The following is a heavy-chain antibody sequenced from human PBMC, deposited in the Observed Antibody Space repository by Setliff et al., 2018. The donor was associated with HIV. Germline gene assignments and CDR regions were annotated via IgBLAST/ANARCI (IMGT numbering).Heavy chain of an antibody. J-gene: IGHJ3*02. CDR2: IYPGDSET. CDR1: GYRFTSHW. D-gene: IGHD3-16*01. CDR3: AREIRTIEGGALDI. V-gene: IGHV5-51*01. Sequence: GESLKISCKGVGYRFTSHWIAWVRQMPGKGLEWMGNIYPGDSETRYSPSFHGQVTFSADTTVDTAYLQWNTLKSSDTAMYYCAREIRTIEGGALDIWGHVTSVTVSS.